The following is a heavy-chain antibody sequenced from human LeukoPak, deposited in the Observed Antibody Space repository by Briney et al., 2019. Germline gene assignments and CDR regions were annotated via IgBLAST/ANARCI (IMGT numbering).Heavy chain of an antibody. CDR1: GGSISSYY. V-gene: IGHV4-59*01. CDR3: ASIGTTVTTFDY. D-gene: IGHD4-17*01. J-gene: IGHJ4*02. Sequence: KSSETLSLTCTVSGGSISSYYRSWIRQPPGKGLEWIGYIYYSGSTNYNPSLKSRVTISVDTSKNQFSLKLSSVTAADTAVYYCASIGTTVTTFDYWGQGTLVTASS. CDR2: IYYSGST.